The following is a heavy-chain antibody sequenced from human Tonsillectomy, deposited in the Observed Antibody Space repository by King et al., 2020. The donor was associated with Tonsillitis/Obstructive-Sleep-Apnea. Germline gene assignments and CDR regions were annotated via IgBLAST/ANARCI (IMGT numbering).Heavy chain of an antibody. Sequence: VQLVESGGGLVQPGGSLRLSCAASGFTFSSYAMSWVRQAPGKGLEWVSSISSSSSYIYYAVSVKGRFTISRDNAKNSLYLQMNSLRAEDTAVYYCARELTGEQGYFDYWGQGTLVTVSS. J-gene: IGHJ4*02. D-gene: IGHD7-27*01. CDR1: GFTFSSYA. V-gene: IGHV3-21*01. CDR2: ISSSSSYI. CDR3: ARELTGEQGYFDY.